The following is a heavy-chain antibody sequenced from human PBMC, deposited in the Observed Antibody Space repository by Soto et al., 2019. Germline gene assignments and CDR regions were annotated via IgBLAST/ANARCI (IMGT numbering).Heavy chain of an antibody. V-gene: IGHV4-61*01. CDR3: ARYTYGLDY. CDR2: IYHTGST. D-gene: IGHD5-18*01. J-gene: IGHJ4*02. CDR1: GGSVSSGYYY. Sequence: QVQLQESGPGLVKPSETLSLTCTVSGGSVSSGYYYWSWIRQPPKKGLEWIGYIYHTGSTNYNPSLTSRVTISADTSKNQFSLKLSSMTAADTAVYYCARYTYGLDYWGQGTLVTVSS.